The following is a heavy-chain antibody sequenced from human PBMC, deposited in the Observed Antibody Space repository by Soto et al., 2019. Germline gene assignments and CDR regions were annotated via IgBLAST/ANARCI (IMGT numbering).Heavy chain of an antibody. CDR3: AKAGCSGGSCYSIYYYYYYMDV. V-gene: IGHV3-30*18. J-gene: IGHJ6*03. D-gene: IGHD2-15*01. CDR1: PFTFSGYG. Sequence: GGALSLSCAASPFTFSGYGMHRVRQAPGKRLEWVAVISYDGSNKYYGDTEKGRFTISRDNSKNTLYLQMNSLRAEDTAVYYCAKAGCSGGSCYSIYYYYYYMDVWGKGTTVTVSS. CDR2: ISYDGSNK.